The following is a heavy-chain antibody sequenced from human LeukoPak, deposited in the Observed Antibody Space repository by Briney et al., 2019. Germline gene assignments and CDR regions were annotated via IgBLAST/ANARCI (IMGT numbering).Heavy chain of an antibody. V-gene: IGHV1-2*02. CDR2: INPKSGGT. Sequence: ASVKVSCKASGYTFTAYYIHWMRQAPGQAFEWLGWINPKSGGTNYAQKFQGRVTMTRDTSISTAYMELSRLRSDDTAVYYCARFGIAVAGTFDYWGQGTLVTVSS. J-gene: IGHJ4*02. D-gene: IGHD6-19*01. CDR3: ARFGIAVAGTFDY. CDR1: GYTFTAYY.